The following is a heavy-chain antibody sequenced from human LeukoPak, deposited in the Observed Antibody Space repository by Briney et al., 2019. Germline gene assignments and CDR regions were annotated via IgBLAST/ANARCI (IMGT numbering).Heavy chain of an antibody. CDR3: ARGYFSGYNWNYGFDP. V-gene: IGHV4-4*07. CDR2: IYTSGST. CDR1: GGSISSYY. J-gene: IGHJ5*02. Sequence: SETLSLTCTVSGGSISSYYWSWIRQPAGKGLEWIGRIYTSGSTNYNPSLKSRVTISVDTSKNQFSLKLSSVTAADTAVYYCARGYFSGYNWNYGFDPWGQGTLVTVSS. D-gene: IGHD1-7*01.